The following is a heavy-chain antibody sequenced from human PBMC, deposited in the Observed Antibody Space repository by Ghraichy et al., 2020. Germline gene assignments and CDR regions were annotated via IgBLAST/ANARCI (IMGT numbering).Heavy chain of an antibody. CDR1: GGSISSSSYY. Sequence: SETLSLTCTVSGGSISSSSYYWGWIRQPPGKGLEWIGSIYYSGSTSYNPSLKSRVNISGDTSKNQFSLNLSAVTAADTAVYYCARIRSWGPVEYFQHWGQGTLVTVSS. J-gene: IGHJ1*01. CDR3: ARIRSWGPVEYFQH. CDR2: IYYSGST. V-gene: IGHV4-39*01. D-gene: IGHD6-13*01.